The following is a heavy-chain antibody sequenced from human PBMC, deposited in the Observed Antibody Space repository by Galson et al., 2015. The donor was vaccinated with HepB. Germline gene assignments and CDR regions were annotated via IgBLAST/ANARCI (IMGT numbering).Heavy chain of an antibody. Sequence: SLRLSCAASGFTFSSYAMSWVRQAPGKGLEWVSAISGDGDNTYYADSLKGRFTISRDNSKGTLYLQMNSLRAEDTAVYYCASVPSYSRTHSHYFDYWGQGILVTVAS. V-gene: IGHV3-23*01. CDR3: ASVPSYSRTHSHYFDY. CDR1: GFTFSSYA. J-gene: IGHJ4*02. D-gene: IGHD4-11*01. CDR2: ISGDGDNT.